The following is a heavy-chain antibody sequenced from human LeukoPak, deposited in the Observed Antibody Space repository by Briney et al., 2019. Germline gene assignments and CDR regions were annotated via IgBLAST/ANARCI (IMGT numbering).Heavy chain of an antibody. CDR2: ISSSGSTI. CDR1: GFTFSDYY. Sequence: NPGGSLRLSCAASGFTFSDYYMSWIRQAPGKGLEWVSYISSSGSTIYYADSVKGRFTISRDNAKNSLYLQMNSLRAEDTAVYYCASYIGYCSSTSCYKWPYWDYWGQGTLVTVSS. CDR3: ASYIGYCSSTSCYKWPYWDY. V-gene: IGHV3-11*04. D-gene: IGHD2-2*02. J-gene: IGHJ4*02.